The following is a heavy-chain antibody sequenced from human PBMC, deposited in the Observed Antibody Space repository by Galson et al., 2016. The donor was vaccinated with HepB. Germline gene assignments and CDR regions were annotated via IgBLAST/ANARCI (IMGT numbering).Heavy chain of an antibody. CDR2: INGGGDTT. CDR1: GFIFSDQA. V-gene: IGHV3-23*01. D-gene: IGHD1-26*01. J-gene: IGHJ4*02. CDR3: ARHNLGAAFVQF. Sequence: SLRLSCAGSGFIFSDQAMSWVRQAPGKGLEWVSAINGGGDTTFYADSVKGRFIVSRDNSEDTLYLQMNSLRAEDTALYYCARHNLGAAFVQFWGPGTLVTVSP.